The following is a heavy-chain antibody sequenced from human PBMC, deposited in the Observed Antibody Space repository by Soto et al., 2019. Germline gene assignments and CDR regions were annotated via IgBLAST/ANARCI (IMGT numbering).Heavy chain of an antibody. V-gene: IGHV3-21*01. CDR3: VRGDNWNDEASDY. CDR2: ISSSSSYI. CDR1: GFTFSTYW. D-gene: IGHD1-1*01. Sequence: GSLRLSCAASGFTFSTYWMNWVRQAPGKGLEWVSSISSSSSYIYYADSVKGRFTISRDNAKNSLYLQMNSLRAEDTAVYYCVRGDNWNDEASDYWGQGTLVTVSS. J-gene: IGHJ4*02.